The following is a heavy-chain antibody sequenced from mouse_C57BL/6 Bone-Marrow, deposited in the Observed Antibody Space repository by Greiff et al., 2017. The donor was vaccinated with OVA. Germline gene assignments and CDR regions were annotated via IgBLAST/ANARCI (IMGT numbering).Heavy chain of an antibody. Sequence: VQLQQPGPELVKPGASVKLSCKASGYTFTSYWMHWVKQRPGQGLEWIGNINPSNGGTNYNEKFKSKATLTVDKSASTAYMQLSSLTSEDSAVYYCARCAYGNYDGFAYWGQGTLVTVSA. CDR3: ARCAYGNYDGFAY. D-gene: IGHD2-1*01. J-gene: IGHJ3*01. CDR2: INPSNGGT. CDR1: GYTFTSYW. V-gene: IGHV1-53*01.